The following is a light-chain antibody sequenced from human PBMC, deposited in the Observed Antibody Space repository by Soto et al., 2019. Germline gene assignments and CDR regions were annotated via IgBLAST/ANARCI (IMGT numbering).Light chain of an antibody. Sequence: VVMTQSPLSLAVTLGQTASISCRSSQSLVSSDGLTYFNWFHQRPGQSPRRLIYKVSNRDSGVPDRFTGSGSRTDFTLTISRVEAEDVGIYYCMQGSHWATFGQGTKLEIK. V-gene: IGKV2-30*01. CDR3: MQGSHWAT. CDR1: QSLVSSDGLTY. J-gene: IGKJ2*01. CDR2: KVS.